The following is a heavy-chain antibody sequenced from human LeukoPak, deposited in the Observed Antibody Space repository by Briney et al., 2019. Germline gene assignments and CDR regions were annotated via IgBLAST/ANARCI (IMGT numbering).Heavy chain of an antibody. CDR2: IYYSGST. CDR1: GGSISSYY. V-gene: IGHV4-59*01. Sequence: PSETLSLTCTVSGGSISSYYWSWIRQPPGKGLEWIGYIYYSGSTNYNPSLKSRVTISVDTPKNQFSLKLSSVTAADTAVYYCARERRTSYYGSGTYYYGMDVWGQGTTVTVSS. CDR3: ARERRTSYYGSGTYYYGMDV. D-gene: IGHD3-10*01. J-gene: IGHJ6*02.